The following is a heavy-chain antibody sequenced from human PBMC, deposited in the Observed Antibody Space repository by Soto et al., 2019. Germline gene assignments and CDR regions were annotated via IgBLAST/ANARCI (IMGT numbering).Heavy chain of an antibody. CDR3: TALTGTTMALDY. J-gene: IGHJ4*02. V-gene: IGHV3-15*01. CDR2: IKTKSDGATT. Sequence: LRLSCAASGFTFSNAWMNWVRQAPGKGLEWVGRIKTKSDGATTDYAAPVKGRFTISRDDSRNTLYLQMNSLKAEDTAVYYCTALTGTTMALDYWGQGTLVTVSS. D-gene: IGHD1-7*01. CDR1: GFTFSNAW.